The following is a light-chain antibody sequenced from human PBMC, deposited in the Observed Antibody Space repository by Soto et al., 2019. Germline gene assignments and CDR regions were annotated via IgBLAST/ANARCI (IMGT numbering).Light chain of an antibody. V-gene: IGKV3-20*01. CDR3: QQYLNSPRT. J-gene: IGKJ1*01. CDR1: QRVASD. CDR2: DAS. Sequence: ETVLTQSPGTLSLSPGERATLSCRASQRVASDLAWYLQKPGQPPRLLIYDASIRATGIPDRISGSGSERDFTLTISRLEPEDAAVYYCQQYLNSPRTFGQGTKVDIK.